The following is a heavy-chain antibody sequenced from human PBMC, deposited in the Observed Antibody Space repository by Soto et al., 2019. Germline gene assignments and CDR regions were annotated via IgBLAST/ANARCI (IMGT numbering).Heavy chain of an antibody. Sequence: QVQLQQWGAGLLKPSETLSLTCAVYGGSFSGYYWSWIRQPPGKGLEWIGEINHSGSTNYNPSLKSRVTISVDTSKNQFSLKLGSVTAADTAVYYCARGDGSGWKEWYFDYWGQGTLVTVSS. J-gene: IGHJ4*02. CDR1: GGSFSGYY. D-gene: IGHD6-19*01. V-gene: IGHV4-34*01. CDR2: INHSGST. CDR3: ARGDGSGWKEWYFDY.